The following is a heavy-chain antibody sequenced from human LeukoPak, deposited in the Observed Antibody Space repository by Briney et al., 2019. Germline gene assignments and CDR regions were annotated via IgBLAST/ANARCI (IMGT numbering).Heavy chain of an antibody. V-gene: IGHV5-51*01. Sequence: GESLKISCKGSGYSFTSYWIGWVRQMPGKGLEWMGIIYPGDSDTRYSPSFQGQVTISADKSISTAYLQWSSLKASDTAMYYCARFGGMYGDGNKEVFFDYGARGTLVTVSS. J-gene: IGHJ4*02. CDR1: GYSFTSYW. CDR3: ARFGGMYGDGNKEVFFDY. D-gene: IGHD5-24*01. CDR2: IYPGDSDT.